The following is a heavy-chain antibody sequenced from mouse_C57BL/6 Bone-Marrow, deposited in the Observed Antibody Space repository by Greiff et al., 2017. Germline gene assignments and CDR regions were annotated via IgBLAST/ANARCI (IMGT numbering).Heavy chain of an antibody. Sequence: LKVSGPGILQPSQTLSLTCSFSGFSLSTFGMGVVWIRPPSGKGLEWLAHIWWDDAKYYTPALKSRLTIAKDTSKKQVFLKIANVDTADTATYYCARMKGLGHWYFDVWGTGTTVTVSS. CDR2: IWWDDAK. CDR1: GFSLSTFGMG. J-gene: IGHJ1*03. V-gene: IGHV8-8*01. D-gene: IGHD4-1*01. CDR3: ARMKGLGHWYFDV.